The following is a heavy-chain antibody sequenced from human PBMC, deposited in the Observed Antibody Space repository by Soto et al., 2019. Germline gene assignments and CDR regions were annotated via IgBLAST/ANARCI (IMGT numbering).Heavy chain of an antibody. Sequence: QVQLVESGGGVVQPGRSLRLSCAASRFTFSSYGMHWVRQAPGKGLEWVAVIWYDGSNKYYADSVKGRFTISRDNSKNTLYLQMNSLRAEDTAVYYCAKDKDIVLMVYAFDYWGQGTLVTVSS. CDR3: AKDKDIVLMVYAFDY. J-gene: IGHJ4*02. CDR1: RFTFSSYG. V-gene: IGHV3-33*06. CDR2: IWYDGSNK. D-gene: IGHD2-8*01.